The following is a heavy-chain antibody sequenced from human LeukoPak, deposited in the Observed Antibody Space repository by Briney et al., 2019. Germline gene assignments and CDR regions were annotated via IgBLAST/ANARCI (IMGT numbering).Heavy chain of an antibody. CDR3: AREGSAPSGWCYFDY. Sequence: GGSLRLSCAASGFTFSTYEMNWVRQAPGKGLEWISHIGTCGNTNYADSVKGRFTISRDNAKNSLYLQMNSLRAEDTAVYYCAREGSAPSGWCYFDYWGQGTLVTVSS. J-gene: IGHJ4*02. D-gene: IGHD6-19*01. CDR1: GFTFSTYE. CDR2: IGTCGNT. V-gene: IGHV3-48*03.